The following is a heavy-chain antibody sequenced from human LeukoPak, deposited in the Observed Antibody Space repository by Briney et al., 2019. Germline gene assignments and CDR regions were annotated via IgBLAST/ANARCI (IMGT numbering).Heavy chain of an antibody. J-gene: IGHJ4*02. CDR2: INPNSGGT. Sequence: GASVKVSCKASGYTFTSYYMHWVRQAPGQGLEWMGWINPNSGGTNYAQMFQGRVTMTWDTSISTAYMELSRLRSDDTAVYYCARDRTTVTIFDYWGQGTLVTVSS. V-gene: IGHV1-2*02. D-gene: IGHD4-11*01. CDR3: ARDRTTVTIFDY. CDR1: GYTFTSYY.